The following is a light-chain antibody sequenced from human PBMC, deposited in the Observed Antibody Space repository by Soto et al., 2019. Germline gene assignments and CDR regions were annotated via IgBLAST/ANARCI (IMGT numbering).Light chain of an antibody. V-gene: IGKV3-11*01. CDR2: DAS. CDR1: QSVSNY. J-gene: IGKJ4*01. Sequence: EIVLTQSPATLSLSPGEGATLSCRASQSVSNYLAWYQPKPGQAPRLLIYDASNRATGIPARFSGSGSGTDFTLTISSLEPEEFAVYYCQQRNNWPLLTFGGGTKVEIK. CDR3: QQRNNWPLLT.